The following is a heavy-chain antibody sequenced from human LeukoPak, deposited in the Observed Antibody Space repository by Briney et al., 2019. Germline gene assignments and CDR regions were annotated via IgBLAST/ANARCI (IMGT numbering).Heavy chain of an antibody. CDR1: GGSISSYY. Sequence: SETLSLTCTVSGGSISSYYWSWIRQPPGKGLEWIGYIYYSGSTNYNPSLKSRVTISVDTSKNQFSLKLSSVTAADTAVYYCAKDVWVWFGGFPHLTPGAGEPWSPSFDYWGQGTLVTVSS. CDR3: AKDVWVWFGGFPHLTPGAGEPWSPSFDY. V-gene: IGHV4-59*01. J-gene: IGHJ4*02. CDR2: IYYSGST. D-gene: IGHD3-10*01.